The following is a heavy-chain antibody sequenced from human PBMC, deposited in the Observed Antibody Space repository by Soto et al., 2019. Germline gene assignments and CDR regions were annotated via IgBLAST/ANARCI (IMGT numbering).Heavy chain of an antibody. D-gene: IGHD2-2*01. J-gene: IGHJ4*02. V-gene: IGHV4-30-4*01. Sequence: SETLSLTCTVSGGSISSGDYYWSWIRQPPGKGLEWIGYIYYSGSAYYNPSLKSRVTISIDTSKNQFSMKLSSVTAADTAVYYCTRTVGYVYQLLFNYWGQGTLVTVSS. CDR1: GGSISSGDYY. CDR3: TRTVGYVYQLLFNY. CDR2: IYYSGSA.